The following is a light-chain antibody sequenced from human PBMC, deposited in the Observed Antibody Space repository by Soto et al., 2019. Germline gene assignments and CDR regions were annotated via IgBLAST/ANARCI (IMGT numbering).Light chain of an antibody. CDR2: GAS. CDR3: QQYGNSPLT. Sequence: EIVLTQSPGTLSLSPGERATLSCRASQSVTSSYLAWYQQKPGQAPRLLIYGASSRATGIPARFSGSGSGTDFTLTISRLEPEDFAVYYCQQYGNSPLTFGGGTKVEIK. CDR1: QSVTSSY. V-gene: IGKV3-20*01. J-gene: IGKJ4*01.